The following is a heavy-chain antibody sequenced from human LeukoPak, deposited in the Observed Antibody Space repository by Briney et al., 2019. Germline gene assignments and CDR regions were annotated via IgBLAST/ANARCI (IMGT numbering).Heavy chain of an antibody. CDR3: ARDANARAWDY. Sequence: PSETLSLTCTVSGDSINNYFWTWIRQPAGKGLEWIGRIYSSGTTNYNPSLKSRLIMSVDTSKNQFSLNLSSVTAADTAVYYCARDANARAWDYWGQGILATVSS. J-gene: IGHJ4*02. V-gene: IGHV4-4*07. CDR1: GDSINNYF. D-gene: IGHD1-1*01. CDR2: IYSSGTT.